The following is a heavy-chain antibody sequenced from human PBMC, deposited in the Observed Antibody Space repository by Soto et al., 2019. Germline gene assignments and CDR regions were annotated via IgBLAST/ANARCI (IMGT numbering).Heavy chain of an antibody. CDR2: IYWDDDK. D-gene: IGHD4-17*01. J-gene: IGHJ4*02. CDR3: ARRFGDYGDCLYFDY. V-gene: IGHV2-5*02. CDR1: GFSLSTSGVG. Sequence: QITLKESGPTLVKPTQTLTLTCNFSGFSLSTSGVGVGWVRQPPGKALEWLALIYWDDDKRYSPSLKSRLTFTKDPSKNQVVLTMTHMDPVDTATYCCARRFGDYGDCLYFDYLGQGTLVTVSS.